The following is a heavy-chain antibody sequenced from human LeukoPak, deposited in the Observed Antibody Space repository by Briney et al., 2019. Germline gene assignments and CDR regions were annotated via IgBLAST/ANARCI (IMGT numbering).Heavy chain of an antibody. J-gene: IGHJ4*02. Sequence: GGSLRLSCAASGFTFSSYSMDWVRQAPGKGLEWVSSISSSSSYIYYADSVKGRFTISRDNAKNSLYLQMDSLRAEDTAVYYCARESRTITFDYWGQGTLVTVSS. CDR3: ARESRTITFDY. CDR1: GFTFSSYS. CDR2: ISSSSSYI. V-gene: IGHV3-21*01.